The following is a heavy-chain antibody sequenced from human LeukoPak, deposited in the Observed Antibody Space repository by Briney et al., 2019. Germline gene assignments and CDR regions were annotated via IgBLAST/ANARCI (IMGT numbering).Heavy chain of an antibody. CDR1: GGSISSYY. CDR3: ARSGALVGATRHYFDY. Sequence: SETLSLTCTVSGGSISSYYWSWIRQPPGKGLEWIGYIYYSGSTNYNPPLKSRVTISVDTSKNQFSLKLSSVTAADTAVYYCARSGALVGATRHYFDYWGQGTLVTVSS. V-gene: IGHV4-59*08. CDR2: IYYSGST. D-gene: IGHD1-26*01. J-gene: IGHJ4*02.